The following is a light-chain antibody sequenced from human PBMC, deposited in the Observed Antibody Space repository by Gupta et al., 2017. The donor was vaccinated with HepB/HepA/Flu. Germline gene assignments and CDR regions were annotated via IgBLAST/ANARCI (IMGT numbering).Light chain of an antibody. V-gene: IGKV2-30*01. J-gene: IGKJ2*01. CDR1: QSLVYSDGNTY. CDR3: RQGTHWPYT. Sequence: DVVMTPSPLSLPVTLGQPASIPCRSNQSLVYSDGNTYLNWFQQRPGQSPRRLIDKVSNRDSGVPDRVSGSGSGTDFTLKIRRVEDEDVGVYYCRQGTHWPYTFGQGTKVEMK. CDR2: KVS.